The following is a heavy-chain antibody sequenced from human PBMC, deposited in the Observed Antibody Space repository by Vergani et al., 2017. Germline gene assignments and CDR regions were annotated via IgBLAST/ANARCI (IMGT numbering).Heavy chain of an antibody. Sequence: QVQLVQSGAEVMKPGSSVKVSCKASGGTFSSYAISWVRQAPGQGLEWMGGIIPIFGTANYAQKFQGRVTITADESTSTAYMELSSLRSEDTAVYYCARGGHYGSGSYYYFDYWGQGTLVTVSS. D-gene: IGHD3-10*01. CDR1: GGTFSSYA. CDR2: IIPIFGTA. CDR3: ARGGHYGSGSYYYFDY. J-gene: IGHJ4*02. V-gene: IGHV1-69*01.